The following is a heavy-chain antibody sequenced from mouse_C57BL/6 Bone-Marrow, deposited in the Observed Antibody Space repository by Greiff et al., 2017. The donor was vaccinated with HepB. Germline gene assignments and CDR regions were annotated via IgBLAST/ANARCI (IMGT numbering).Heavy chain of an antibody. CDR1: GYSITSGYY. D-gene: IGHD2-2*01. Sequence: EVKLLESGPGLVKPSQSLSLTCSVTGYSITSGYYWNWIRQFPGNKLEWMGYISYDGSNNYNPSLKNRISITRDTSKNQFFLKLNSVTTEDTATYYCARGGVTGAYWGQGTRVTVSA. J-gene: IGHJ3*01. CDR2: ISYDGSN. CDR3: ARGGVTGAY. V-gene: IGHV3-6*01.